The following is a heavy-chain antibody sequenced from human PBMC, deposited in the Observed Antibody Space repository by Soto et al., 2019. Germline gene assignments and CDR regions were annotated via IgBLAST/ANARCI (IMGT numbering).Heavy chain of an antibody. D-gene: IGHD2-21*02. J-gene: IGHJ3*02. CDR1: GGSISSGGYY. Sequence: PSETLSLTCTVSGGSISSGGYYWSWIPQHPGKGLEWIGYIYYSGSTYYNPSLKSRVTISVDTSKNQFSLKLSSVTAADTAVYYCARVVAHCGGDCSGAFDIWGQGTMVTVSS. CDR3: ARVVAHCGGDCSGAFDI. V-gene: IGHV4-31*03. CDR2: IYYSGST.